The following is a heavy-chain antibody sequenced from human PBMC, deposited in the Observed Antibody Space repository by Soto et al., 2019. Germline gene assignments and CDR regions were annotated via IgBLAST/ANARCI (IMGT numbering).Heavy chain of an antibody. V-gene: IGHV4-4*02. CDR1: GASISNSFW. J-gene: IGHJ4*02. Sequence: QMQLQESGPGLVKPSGTLSLTCDVSGASISNSFWWSWVRQPPGKGLEWMGEIYYGGDTNYSPSLESRVTISMDKSRNQFSLNLTSVTAADTAVYYCARGDSGFSQISYYFDYWGQGTLVTVSS. CDR3: ARGDSGFSQISYYFDY. D-gene: IGHD5-12*01. CDR2: IYYGGDT.